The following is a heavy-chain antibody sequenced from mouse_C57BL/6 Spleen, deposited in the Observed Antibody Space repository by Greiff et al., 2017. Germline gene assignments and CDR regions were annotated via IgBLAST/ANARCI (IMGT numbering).Heavy chain of an antibody. CDR1: GYAFSSYW. V-gene: IGHV1-80*01. CDR3: ARRDGNWYFDV. J-gene: IGHJ1*03. CDR2: IYPGDGDT. Sequence: QVQLKESGAELVKPGASVKISCKASGYAFSSYWMNWVKQRPGKGLEWIGQIYPGDGDTNYNGKFKGKATLTADKSSSTAYMQLSSLTSEDSAVYFCARRDGNWYFDVWGTGTTVTVSS. D-gene: IGHD2-3*01.